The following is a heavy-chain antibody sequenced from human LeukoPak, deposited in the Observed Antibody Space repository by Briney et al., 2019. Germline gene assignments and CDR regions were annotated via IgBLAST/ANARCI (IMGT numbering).Heavy chain of an antibody. CDR2: IYYSGST. CDR1: GGSISSSSYY. CDR3: ASPYSSSSFGAFDI. D-gene: IGHD6-6*01. J-gene: IGHJ3*02. V-gene: IGHV4-39*07. Sequence: SETLSLTCTVSGGSISSSSYYWGWIRQPPGKGLEWIGSIYYSGSTYYNPSLKSRVTISVDTSKNQFSLKLSSVTAADTAVYYCASPYSSSSFGAFDIWGQGTMVTVSS.